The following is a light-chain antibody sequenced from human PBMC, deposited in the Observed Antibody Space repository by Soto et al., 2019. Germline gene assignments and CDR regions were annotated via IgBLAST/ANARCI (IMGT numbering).Light chain of an antibody. Sequence: ENVLTQSPGTLSLSPGERATLSCRASQTVTNSHLAWYQHKPGQAPRLLIYDAVTRATGIPDRFTGSGFGTDFTLTISRLEPEDFAVYYCQLYSTSPKTFGQGTKVDIK. CDR1: QTVTNSH. J-gene: IGKJ1*01. CDR3: QLYSTSPKT. V-gene: IGKV3-20*01. CDR2: DAV.